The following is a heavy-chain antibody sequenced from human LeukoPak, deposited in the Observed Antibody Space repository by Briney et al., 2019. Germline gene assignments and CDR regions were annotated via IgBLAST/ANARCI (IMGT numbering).Heavy chain of an antibody. J-gene: IGHJ6*02. CDR2: IISGSSYI. D-gene: IGHD3-22*01. Sequence: GGSRRLPCAASGFTFSSYSTNWVRQAPGKGLEGVSSIISGSSYIYYADSVKGRFIISRDNAKNSLYLQMNSLRAEDTAVYYCAITQPDYYDSSGYYLVDYYYGMDVWGQGTTVTVSS. V-gene: IGHV3-21*06. CDR1: GFTFSSYS. CDR3: AITQPDYYDSSGYYLVDYYYGMDV.